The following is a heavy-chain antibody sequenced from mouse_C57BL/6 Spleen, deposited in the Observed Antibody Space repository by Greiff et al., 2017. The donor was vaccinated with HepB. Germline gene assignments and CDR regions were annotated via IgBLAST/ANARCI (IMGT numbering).Heavy chain of an antibody. CDR2: INPSSGYT. Sequence: QVTLKESGAELAKPGASVKLSCKASGYTFTSYWMHWVKQRPGQGLEWIGYINPSSGYTKYNQKFKGKATLTADKSSSTAYMQLSSLTYEDAAVYYCAREYSNPGWYFDVWGTGTTVTVSS. V-gene: IGHV1-7*01. D-gene: IGHD2-5*01. J-gene: IGHJ1*03. CDR1: GYTFTSYW. CDR3: AREYSNPGWYFDV.